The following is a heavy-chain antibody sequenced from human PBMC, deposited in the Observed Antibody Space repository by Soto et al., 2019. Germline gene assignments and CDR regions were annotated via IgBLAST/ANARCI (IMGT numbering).Heavy chain of an antibody. CDR3: ARVDSSSPSSFYYYGMDG. J-gene: IGHJ6*02. CDR2: IYYSGST. CDR1: GGSISSGGYY. Sequence: PSETLSLTCTVSGGSISSGGYYWSWIRQHPGKGLEWIGYIYYSGSTYYNPSLKSRVTISVDTSKNQFSLKLSSVTAADTAVYYCARVDSSSPSSFYYYGMDGWAQGNTVTVSS. D-gene: IGHD6-6*01. V-gene: IGHV4-31*03.